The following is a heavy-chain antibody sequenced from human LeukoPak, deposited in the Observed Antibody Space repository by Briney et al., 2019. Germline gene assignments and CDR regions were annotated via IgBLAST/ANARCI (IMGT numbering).Heavy chain of an antibody. J-gene: IGHJ6*04. CDR1: GFTFSSYE. D-gene: IGHD1-1*01. V-gene: IGHV3-48*03. CDR3: ARVRLESYYYYGMDV. Sequence: GGSLRLSCAASGFTFSSYEMNWVRQAPGKGLEWASYISSSGSTIYYADSVKGRFTISRDNAKNSLYLQMNSLRAEDTAVYYCARVRLESYYYYGMDVWGKGTTVTVSS. CDR2: ISSSGSTI.